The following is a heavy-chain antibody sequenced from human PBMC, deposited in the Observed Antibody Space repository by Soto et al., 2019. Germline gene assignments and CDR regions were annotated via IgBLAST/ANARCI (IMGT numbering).Heavy chain of an antibody. J-gene: IGHJ4*02. D-gene: IGHD4-17*01. CDR1: GLAFVGSG. CDR3: TRPDDGANSGTGDY. V-gene: IGHV3-73*02. CDR2: IRSNTNNYAT. Sequence: EVQLVESGGGLVQPGGSLKLSCVASGLAFVGSGIHWVRQASGKGLEWVGRIRSNTNNYATEYAASVKGRFIISRDDSRNTAYLQMNSLKTEDTALYYCTRPDDGANSGTGDYWGQGTLVTVSP.